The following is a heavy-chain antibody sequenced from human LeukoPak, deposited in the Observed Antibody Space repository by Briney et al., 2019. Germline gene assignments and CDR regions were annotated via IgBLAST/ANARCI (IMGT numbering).Heavy chain of an antibody. CDR1: GFTFSSYG. Sequence: SGGSLRLSCAASGFTFSSYGMHWVRQAPGKGLEWVAVISYDGSNKYYADSVKGRFTISRDNSKNTLYLQMNSLRAEDTAVYYCAKESAVAGTWMDYWGQGTLVTVSS. CDR2: ISYDGSNK. D-gene: IGHD6-19*01. J-gene: IGHJ4*02. CDR3: AKESAVAGTWMDY. V-gene: IGHV3-30*18.